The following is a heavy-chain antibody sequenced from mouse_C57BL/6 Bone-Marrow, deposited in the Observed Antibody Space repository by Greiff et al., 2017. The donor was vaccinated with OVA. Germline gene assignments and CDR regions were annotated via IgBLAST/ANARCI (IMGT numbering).Heavy chain of an antibody. V-gene: IGHV1-75*01. J-gene: IGHJ3*01. D-gene: IGHD1-1*01. CDR2: IFPGSGST. CDR1: GYTFTDYY. CDR3: ASLYYYGKGFAY. Sequence: VQLQQPGPELVKPGASVKISCKASGYTFTDYYINWVKQRPGQGLEWIGWIFPGSGSTYSNEKFNGKATFTVAKSSSTAYMLLSSLTSEDSAVYFCASLYYYGKGFAYWGQGTLVTVSA.